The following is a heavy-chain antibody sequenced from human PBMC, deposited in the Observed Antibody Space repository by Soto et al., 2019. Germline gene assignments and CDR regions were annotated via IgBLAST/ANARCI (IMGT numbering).Heavy chain of an antibody. J-gene: IGHJ4*02. V-gene: IGHV3-74*01. CDR1: GFTVSSYW. D-gene: IGHD6-19*01. CDR2: INSDGSSI. Sequence: GGSLRLSCAASGFTVSSYWMHWVRQAPGKGLVWVSRINSDGSSISYADSVKGRFTISRDNAKNTLYLQMNSLRVEDTAVYYCARETGYSSGWRQDYWGQGTLVTVSS. CDR3: ARETGYSSGWRQDY.